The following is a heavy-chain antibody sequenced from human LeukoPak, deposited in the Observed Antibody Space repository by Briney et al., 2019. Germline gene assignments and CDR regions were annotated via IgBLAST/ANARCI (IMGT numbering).Heavy chain of an antibody. V-gene: IGHV4-34*01. Sequence: SETLSLTCAVYGGSFSGYYWSWIRQPPGKGLEWIGEINHSGSTNYNPSLKSRVTISVDTSKNQFSLKLSSVTAADTAVYYCAKWREAVAGTRGYCFDYWGQGTLVTVSS. CDR3: AKWREAVAGTRGYCFDY. D-gene: IGHD6-19*01. CDR2: INHSGST. J-gene: IGHJ4*02. CDR1: GGSFSGYY.